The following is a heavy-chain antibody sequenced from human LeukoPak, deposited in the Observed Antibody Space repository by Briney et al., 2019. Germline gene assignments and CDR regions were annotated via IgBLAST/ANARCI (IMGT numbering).Heavy chain of an antibody. CDR1: GYTFTGYY. CDR2: INPNSGGT. V-gene: IGHV1-2*02. CDR3: ATRLGYCSGGSCYRNFDY. D-gene: IGHD2-15*01. J-gene: IGHJ4*02. Sequence: ASVKVSCKASGYTFTGYYMHWVRQAPGQGLEWMGWINPNSGGTNYAQKFQGRVTMTEDTSTDTAYMELSSLRSEDTAVYYCATRLGYCSGGSCYRNFDYWGQGTLVTVSS.